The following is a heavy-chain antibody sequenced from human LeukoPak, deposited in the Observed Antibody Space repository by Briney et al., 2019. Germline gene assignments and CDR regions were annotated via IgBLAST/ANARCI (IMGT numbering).Heavy chain of an antibody. V-gene: IGHV3-30*14. D-gene: IGHD2-2*01. CDR2: TSSDGNNK. J-gene: IGHJ4*02. CDR3: ARGNQFSSQLLFWDY. CDR1: GFTFSSSA. Sequence: PGRSLRLSCAASGFTFSSSAMHWVRQTPGKGLEWVGATSSDGNNKYYADSVKGRFTISRDNSKNTLYLQMGSLRAEDMAVYYCARGNQFSSQLLFWDYWGQGTLVTVPS.